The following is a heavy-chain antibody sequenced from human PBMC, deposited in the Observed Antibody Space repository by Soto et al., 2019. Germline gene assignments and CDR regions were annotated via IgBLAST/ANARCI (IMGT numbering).Heavy chain of an antibody. CDR3: ARSPRSSPYFDY. J-gene: IGHJ4*02. CDR1: GYTLSNFW. CDR2: IYPGDHET. V-gene: IGHV5-51*01. D-gene: IGHD6-13*01. Sequence: PXEFLKISCQCSGYTLSNFWIGWVRQFPGKGLEWMGIIYPGDHETRYSPSFHGKVTISADKSINTAYLQWNSLEASDTAFYFCARSPRSSPYFDYWGQGALVTVSS.